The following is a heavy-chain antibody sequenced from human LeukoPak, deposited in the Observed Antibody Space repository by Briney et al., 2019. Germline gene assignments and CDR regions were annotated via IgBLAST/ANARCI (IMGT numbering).Heavy chain of an antibody. J-gene: IGHJ3*02. Sequence: GGSLRLSCAASGFSFSDSYMSWIRQAPGQGLEWLSYIKSSDTSTFYADSVKGRFTVSRDNAKNSLYLQMNSLRAEDTAVCYCARRGNMSSHAFDIWGQGTVATVSS. CDR3: ARRGNMSSHAFDI. CDR1: GFSFSDSY. V-gene: IGHV3-11*01. D-gene: IGHD2/OR15-2a*01. CDR2: IKSSDTST.